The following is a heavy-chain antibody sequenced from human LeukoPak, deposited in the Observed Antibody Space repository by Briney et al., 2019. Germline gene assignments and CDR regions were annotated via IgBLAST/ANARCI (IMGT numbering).Heavy chain of an antibody. CDR2: FDPEDGET. Sequence: ASVKVSCKVSGYTLTELSMHWVRQAPGKGLEWMGGFDPEDGETIYAQKFQGRVTMTEDTSTDTAYMELSSLRSEDTAVYYCARARGDGYNWNYYYYMDVWGKGTTVTVSS. V-gene: IGHV1-24*01. J-gene: IGHJ6*03. CDR3: ARARGDGYNWNYYYYMDV. D-gene: IGHD5-24*01. CDR1: GYTLTELS.